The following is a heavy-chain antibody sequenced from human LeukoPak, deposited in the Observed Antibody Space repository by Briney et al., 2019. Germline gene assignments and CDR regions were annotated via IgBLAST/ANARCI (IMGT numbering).Heavy chain of an antibody. CDR2: MNPNSGNT. D-gene: IGHD2-2*01. CDR3: ASGSRYCSSTSCYAGLSGYYYYGMDV. Sequence: ASVKVSCKASGYTFTSYDINWVRQATGQGLEWMGWMNPNSGNTGYAQKFQGRVTMTRNTSISTAYMELSSLRSEDTAVYYCASGSRYCSSTSCYAGLSGYYYYGMDVWGQGTTVTVSS. J-gene: IGHJ6*02. CDR1: GYTFTSYD. V-gene: IGHV1-8*01.